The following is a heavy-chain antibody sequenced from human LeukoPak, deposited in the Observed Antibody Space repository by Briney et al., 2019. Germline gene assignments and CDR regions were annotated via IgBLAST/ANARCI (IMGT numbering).Heavy chain of an antibody. CDR1: GGSFSGYY. V-gene: IGHV3-33*08. Sequence: PSETLSLTCAVYGGSFSGYYWSWIRQAPGKGLEWVAVIWYDGSNKYYADFVKGRFTISRDNSKNTLYLQMNSLRAEDTAVYYCARPKRYSGYVYSFGYWGRGPLVTVS. J-gene: IGHJ4*02. CDR3: ARPKRYSGYVYSFGY. D-gene: IGHD5-12*01. CDR2: IWYDGSNK.